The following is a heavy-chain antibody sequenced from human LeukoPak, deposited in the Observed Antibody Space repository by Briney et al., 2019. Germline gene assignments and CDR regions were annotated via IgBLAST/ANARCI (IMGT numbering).Heavy chain of an antibody. CDR2: ISYDRSNK. CDR3: ARGGGSGGYCTNGVCRYYYYYYMDV. J-gene: IGHJ6*03. Sequence: GGSLRLSCAAPGFTFSSYGMHWVRQAPGKGLEWVAVISYDRSNKYYADSVKGRFTISRDNSKNTLYLQMNSLRAEDTAVYYCARGGGSGGYCTNGVCRYYYYYYMDVWGKGTTVTVSS. D-gene: IGHD2-8*01. CDR1: GFTFSSYG. V-gene: IGHV3-30*03.